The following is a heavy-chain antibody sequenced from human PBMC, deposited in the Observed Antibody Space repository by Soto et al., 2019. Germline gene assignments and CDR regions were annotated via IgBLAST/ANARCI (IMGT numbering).Heavy chain of an antibody. CDR3: ASDGDTAMSPAY. CDR1: GYTFTSYG. V-gene: IGHV1-18*01. D-gene: IGHD5-18*01. CDR2: ISAYNANT. J-gene: IGHJ4*02. Sequence: QVQLVQSGAEVKKPGASVKVSCKASGYTFTSYGSSWVRQAPGHGLQRMGWISAYNANTNYAQKLQARVTMSTDTSPSTVYTELTSLRSDLTAVYSCASDGDTAMSPAYWGQGTRVTFSS.